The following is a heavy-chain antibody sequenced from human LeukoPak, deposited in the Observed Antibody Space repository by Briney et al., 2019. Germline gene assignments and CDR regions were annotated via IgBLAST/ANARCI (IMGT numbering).Heavy chain of an antibody. D-gene: IGHD2-2*01. J-gene: IGHJ4*02. V-gene: IGHV3-11*06. CDR2: ISSGSSYT. Sequence: GGSLRLSCAASGFTFSDYYMSWIRQAPGKGLEWVSYISSGSSYTNYADSVKGRFTISRDNAKNSLYLQMNSLRAEDTAVYYCARAGRYCSSTSCSIPDYWGQGTLVTVSS. CDR1: GFTFSDYY. CDR3: ARAGRYCSSTSCSIPDY.